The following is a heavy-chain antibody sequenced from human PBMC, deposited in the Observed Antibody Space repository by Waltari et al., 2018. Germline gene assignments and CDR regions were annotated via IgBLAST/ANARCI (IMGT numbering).Heavy chain of an antibody. CDR2: INPNSGGT. CDR3: ARVRGVPFVNYYDSGMDV. CDR1: GYTFTGYY. Sequence: QVQLVQSGAEVKKPGASVKVSCKASGYTFTGYYMHWVRQAPGQGLEWMGWINPNSGGTNYAQKFQGRVTMTRDTSISTAYMELSRLRSDDTAVYYCARVRGVPFVNYYDSGMDVWGQGTTVTVSS. V-gene: IGHV1-2*02. J-gene: IGHJ6*02. D-gene: IGHD3-22*01.